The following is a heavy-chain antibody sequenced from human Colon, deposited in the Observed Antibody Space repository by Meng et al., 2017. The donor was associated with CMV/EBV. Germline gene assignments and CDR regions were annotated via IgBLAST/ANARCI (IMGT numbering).Heavy chain of an antibody. D-gene: IGHD6-19*01. CDR3: ARDSWTSGWYTAY. V-gene: IGHV3-21*04. CDR1: GFTFSSYS. Sequence: GESLKISCAASGFTFSSYSMNWVRQAPGKGLEWVSSISSSSSYIYYADSVKGRFTISRDNAKNSLYLQMNSLRAGDTALYYCARDSWTSGWYTAYWGQGTLVTVSS. CDR2: ISSSSSYI. J-gene: IGHJ4*02.